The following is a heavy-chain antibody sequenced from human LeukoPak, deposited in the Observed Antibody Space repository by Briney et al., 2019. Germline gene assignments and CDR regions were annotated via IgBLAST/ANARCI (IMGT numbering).Heavy chain of an antibody. D-gene: IGHD1-14*01. J-gene: IGHJ3*02. CDR3: ARSKKGTRYAFDI. CDR1: GGSISSYY. Sequence: SETLSLTCTVSGGSISSYYWTWIRQPPGKGLEWIGYIYYRGRTNYNPSLKSRVTISVDTSKNQFSLKLSSVTAADTAVYYCARSKKGTRYAFDIWGQGTMVTVSS. V-gene: IGHV4-59*08. CDR2: IYYRGRT.